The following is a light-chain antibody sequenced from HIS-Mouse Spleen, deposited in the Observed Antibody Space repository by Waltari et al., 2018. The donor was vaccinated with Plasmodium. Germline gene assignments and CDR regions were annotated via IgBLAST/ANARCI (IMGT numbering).Light chain of an antibody. CDR2: QDS. Sequence: SYELTQPPSVSVSPGQTASLTSSGDTLGDKYACWYQQKPGQSPLLVIYQDSKRPPGIPERFSGSNSGNTATLTISGTQAMDEADYYCQAWDSSTDYVFGTGTKVTVL. J-gene: IGLJ1*01. CDR1: TLGDKY. V-gene: IGLV3-1*01. CDR3: QAWDSSTDYV.